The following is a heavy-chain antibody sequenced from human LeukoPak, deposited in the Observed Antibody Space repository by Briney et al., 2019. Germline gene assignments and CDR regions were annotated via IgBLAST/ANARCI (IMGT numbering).Heavy chain of an antibody. J-gene: IGHJ5*02. CDR3: ARPYYYDSRIDP. CDR2: MYYSGST. V-gene: IGHV4-30-4*01. D-gene: IGHD3-22*01. CDR1: GGSISRGDYY. Sequence: SETLSLTCTVSGGSISRGDYYWSWIRQPPGKGLEWIGYMYYSGSTYYNPSLKSRVTISVDTSKNQFSLKLSSVTAADTAVYYCARPYYYDSRIDPWGQGTLVTVSS.